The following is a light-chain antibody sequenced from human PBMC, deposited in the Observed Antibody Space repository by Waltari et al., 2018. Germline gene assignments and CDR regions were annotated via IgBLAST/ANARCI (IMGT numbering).Light chain of an antibody. CDR1: SGDVGSHDL. V-gene: IGLV2-23*02. CDR3: CSFTNSRNFDV. J-gene: IGLJ1*01. Sequence: QSALTQPASVSGSPGQSITISCTGTSGDVGSHDLVSWYQQHPGKAPKLIIYEINKRPSWVSNRFSGSKSGKTASLTISGLQAEHEADYYCCSFTNSRNFDVFGTGTKVTVL. CDR2: EIN.